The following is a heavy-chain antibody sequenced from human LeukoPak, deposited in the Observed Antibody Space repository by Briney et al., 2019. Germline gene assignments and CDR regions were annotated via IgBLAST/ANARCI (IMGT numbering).Heavy chain of an antibody. CDR2: INSDGSST. Sequence: PGGSLRLSCAASGFTFSSYWMHWVRQAPGKGLVWVSRINSDGSSTSYADSVKGRFTISRDNAKNTMYLQMNSLRAEDTAVYYCARVQAGYDYVWGSYRTIFDYWGQGTLVTVSS. V-gene: IGHV3-74*01. CDR1: GFTFSSYW. CDR3: ARVQAGYDYVWGSYRTIFDY. D-gene: IGHD3-16*02. J-gene: IGHJ4*02.